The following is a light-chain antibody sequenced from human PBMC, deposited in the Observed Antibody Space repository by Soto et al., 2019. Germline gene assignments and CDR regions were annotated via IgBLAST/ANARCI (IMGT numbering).Light chain of an antibody. CDR1: QSISSY. J-gene: IGKJ4*01. CDR2: AAS. CDR3: QQSYSTPFT. Sequence: DIQMTQSPSSLSASVGDRVTITCRASQSISSYLNWYQQKPGKAPKLLIYAASSLQSRVTSRFSGSGSATDFTLTISSLQPEDFATYYCQQSYSTPFTFGGGTKVDIK. V-gene: IGKV1-39*01.